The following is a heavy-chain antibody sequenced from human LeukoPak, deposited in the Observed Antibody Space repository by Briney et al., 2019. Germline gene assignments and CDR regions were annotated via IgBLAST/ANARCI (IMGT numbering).Heavy chain of an antibody. J-gene: IGHJ4*02. CDR1: GFTVSSNY. CDR2: IYSGGST. V-gene: IGHV3-53*01. CDR3: ASGSSGWYGRFDY. Sequence: GGSLRLSCAASGFTVSSNYMSWVRQAPGKGLEWVSIIYSGGSTYYADSVKGRFTISRDNSKNTLYLQMNSLRPEDTAVYYCASGSSGWYGRFDYWGQGTLVTVSS. D-gene: IGHD6-19*01.